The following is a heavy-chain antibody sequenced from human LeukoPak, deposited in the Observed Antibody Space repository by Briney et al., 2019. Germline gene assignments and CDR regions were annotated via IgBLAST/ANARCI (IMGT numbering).Heavy chain of an antibody. CDR3: ARHEGRSSSSSVGYFDY. V-gene: IGHV4-61*02. CDR2: VYRTGST. J-gene: IGHJ4*02. D-gene: IGHD6-6*01. Sequence: SETLTLTCTVSGGSISSGNYYWSWSRQPAGQGLEWVGRVYRTGSTNYNPALESRVTMSIDTSKNQFSLKVSSVTAADTAVYYCARHEGRSSSSSVGYFDYWGQGTLVTVSS. CDR1: GGSISSGNYY.